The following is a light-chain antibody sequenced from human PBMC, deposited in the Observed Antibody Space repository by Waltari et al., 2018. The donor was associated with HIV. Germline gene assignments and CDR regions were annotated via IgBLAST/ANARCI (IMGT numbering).Light chain of an antibody. CDR1: KLGNTY. J-gene: IGLJ2*01. V-gene: IGLV3-1*01. Sequence: SYEVTHPPSVSVPPGQPASITCSGHKLGNTYTAWYQQKPGQSRVLVIDEDNKRRSGAPERFSGSDSGDTATLTISGTQAMDDADYYCQAWDSSTVVFGGGTRLTVL. CDR2: EDN. CDR3: QAWDSSTVV.